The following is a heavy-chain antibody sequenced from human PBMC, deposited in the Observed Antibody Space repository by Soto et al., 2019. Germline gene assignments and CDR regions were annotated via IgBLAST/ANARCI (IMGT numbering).Heavy chain of an antibody. CDR1: GYSFTSYW. J-gene: IGHJ6*02. V-gene: IGHV5-51*01. Sequence: GESLKISCKGSGYSFTSYWIGWVRQMPGKGLEWMGIIYPGDSDTRYSPSFQGQVTISADKSISTAYLQWSSLKASDTAMYYCARQGDTAMGHYYCYGMDVRAQRTTVTVS. CDR3: ARQGDTAMGHYYCYGMDV. D-gene: IGHD5-18*01. CDR2: IYPGDSDT.